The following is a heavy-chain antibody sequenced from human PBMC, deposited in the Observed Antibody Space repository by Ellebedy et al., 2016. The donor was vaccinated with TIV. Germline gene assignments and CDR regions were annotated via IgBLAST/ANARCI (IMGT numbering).Heavy chain of an antibody. CDR3: ARESDSQFYFDY. J-gene: IGHJ4*02. CDR1: GGSISSYY. V-gene: IGHV4-59*12. Sequence: SETLSLTCTVSGGSISSYYWSWIRQPPGKGLEWIGEMHHSGSTNYIPSLKGRVTMSADTSKNQFSLKLNSLTAADTAVYFCARESDSQFYFDYWGQGSPVTVSS. CDR2: MHHSGST.